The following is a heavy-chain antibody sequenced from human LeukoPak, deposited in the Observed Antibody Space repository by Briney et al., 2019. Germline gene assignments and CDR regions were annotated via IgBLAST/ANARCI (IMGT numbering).Heavy chain of an antibody. J-gene: IGHJ4*02. D-gene: IGHD4-11*01. Sequence: PSETLSLTCTVSGGSISSTNHYWSWIRQPPGKGLEWIGVIYYSGSTYYNPSLKSRVTISVDTSKNQFSLKLSSVTAADTAAYYCAGGYDYTSISIDYWGQGTLVTVSS. CDR2: IYYSGST. CDR3: AGGYDYTSISIDY. V-gene: IGHV4-39*01. CDR1: GGSISSTNHY.